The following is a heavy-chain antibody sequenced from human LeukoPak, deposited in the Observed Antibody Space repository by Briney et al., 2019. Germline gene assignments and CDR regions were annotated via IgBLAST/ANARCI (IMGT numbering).Heavy chain of an antibody. D-gene: IGHD3-22*01. V-gene: IGHV4-39*01. CDR2: IYYSGST. Sequence: PSETLSLTCTVSVGSISSSSYYWGWIRQPPGKGLEWIGSIYYSGSTYYNPSLKSRVTISVDTSKNQFSLKLRSVTAADTAVYYWARHQYYYDSSGFDYWGQGTLVTVSS. CDR1: VGSISSSSYY. CDR3: ARHQYYYDSSGFDY. J-gene: IGHJ4*02.